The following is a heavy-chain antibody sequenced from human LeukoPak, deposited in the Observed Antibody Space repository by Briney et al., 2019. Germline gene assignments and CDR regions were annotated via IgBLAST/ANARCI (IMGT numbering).Heavy chain of an antibody. Sequence: GGSLRLSCAASGFTFSSYSMNWVRQAPGKGLEWVSSISSSSSYIYYADSVKGRFTISRDNAKNSLYLQMNSLRAEDTAVYYCARGKDDYVWGSYKVYYFDYWGQGTLVTVSS. CDR2: ISSSSSYI. J-gene: IGHJ4*02. CDR1: GFTFSSYS. V-gene: IGHV3-21*01. D-gene: IGHD3-16*01. CDR3: ARGKDDYVWGSYKVYYFDY.